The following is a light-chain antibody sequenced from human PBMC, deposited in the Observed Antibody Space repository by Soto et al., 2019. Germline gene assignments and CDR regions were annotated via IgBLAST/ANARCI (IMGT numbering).Light chain of an antibody. CDR1: STDVGGYNY. CDR3: CSFAGPYTCV. Sequence: QSSLTPPRSVSGSPGQSVTISCTRISTDVGGYNYVSWYQQHPGKVPKLIIFDVTKRPSGVPDRFSASKSGNTASLTIAGLQAEDEADYYCCSFAGPYTCVFGTGTKVTVL. CDR2: DVT. V-gene: IGLV2-11*01. J-gene: IGLJ1*01.